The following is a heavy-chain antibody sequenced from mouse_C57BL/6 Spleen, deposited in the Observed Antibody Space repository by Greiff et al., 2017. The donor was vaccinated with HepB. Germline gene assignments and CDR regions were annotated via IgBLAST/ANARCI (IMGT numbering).Heavy chain of an antibody. CDR1: GYAFSSYW. D-gene: IGHD1-1*01. CDR3: AQDRGIHSGSSYGFAY. CDR2: IYPGDGDT. Sequence: VQLQQSGAELVKPGASVKISCKASGYAFSSYWMNWVKQRPGKGLEWIGQIYPGDGDTNYNGKFKGKATLTADKSSSTAYMQPSSLTSEDSAVYVCAQDRGIHSGSSYGFAYWGQGTLVTVAA. J-gene: IGHJ3*01. V-gene: IGHV1-80*01.